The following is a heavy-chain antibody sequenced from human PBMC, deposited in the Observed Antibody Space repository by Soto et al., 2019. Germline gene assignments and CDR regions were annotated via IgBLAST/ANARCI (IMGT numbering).Heavy chain of an antibody. V-gene: IGHV4-39*01. Sequence: QLQLQESGPGLVKPSETLSLTCTVSGGSIVGSSWTWVRQPPGKGLEWIGTTHQSGSTYYNSSLPSRVSISVDASKNQFSLKLNSVTAADTAIYYCARHPTCYPDWFDPLGQGILDTVSS. D-gene: IGHD5-18*01. CDR2: THQSGST. CDR1: GGSIVGSS. CDR3: ARHPTCYPDWFDP. J-gene: IGHJ5*02.